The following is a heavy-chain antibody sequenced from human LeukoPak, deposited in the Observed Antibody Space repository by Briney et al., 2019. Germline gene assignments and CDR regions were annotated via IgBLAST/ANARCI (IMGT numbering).Heavy chain of an antibody. J-gene: IGHJ3*02. D-gene: IGHD3-10*01. CDR1: GYTFTSYG. Sequence: ASVKVSCKASGYTFTSYGISWVRQAPGQGLEWMGWVSAYNGNTNYAQKLQGRVTMTTDTSTSTAYMELRSLRSDDTAVYYCARTTWFGARRTIRFFGIWGQGTMVTVSS. V-gene: IGHV1-18*01. CDR2: VSAYNGNT. CDR3: ARTTWFGARRTIRFFGI.